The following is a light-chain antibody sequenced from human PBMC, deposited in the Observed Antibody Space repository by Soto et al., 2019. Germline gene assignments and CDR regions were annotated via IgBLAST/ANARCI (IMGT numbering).Light chain of an antibody. CDR2: WAS. V-gene: IGKV4-1*01. CDR3: QQYYTTPLT. J-gene: IGKJ3*01. Sequence: DIVMTQSPDSLAVSLGERASINCRSNQSVLYSSNDKNYLAWYQQKPGQSPKLLIYWASSRESGVPARFSGSGSGTEFTLTISSLQADDVAVYYCQQYYTTPLTFGPGTIVEIK. CDR1: QSVLYSSNDKNY.